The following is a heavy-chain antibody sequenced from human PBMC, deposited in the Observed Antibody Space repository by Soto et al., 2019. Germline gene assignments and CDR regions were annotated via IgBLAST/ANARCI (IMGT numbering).Heavy chain of an antibody. CDR1: GFTFSSYG. V-gene: IGHV3-33*01. Sequence: QVQLVESGGGVVQPGRSLRLSCAASGFTFSSYGMHWVRQAPGKGLEWVAVIWYDGSNKYYADSVKGRFTISRDNSKNTLYLQRKGRRAENTAVYYGARESGSSGWYAKSSPHWGQGTWVPFSS. CDR3: ARESGSSGWYAKSSPH. J-gene: IGHJ1*01. CDR2: IWYDGSNK. D-gene: IGHD6-19*01.